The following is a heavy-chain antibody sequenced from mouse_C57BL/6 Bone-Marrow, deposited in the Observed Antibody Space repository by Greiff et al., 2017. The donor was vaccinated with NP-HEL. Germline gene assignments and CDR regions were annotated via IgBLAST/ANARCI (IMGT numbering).Heavy chain of an antibody. Sequence: EVKLVESGGGLVQPKGSLKLSCAASGFSFNTYAMNWVRQAPGKGLEWVARIRSKSNHYATYYADSVKDRFTISRDESESMLYLQMNNLKTEDTAMYYCGGDYDVFHYYAMDYWGQGTSVTVSS. V-gene: IGHV10-1*01. J-gene: IGHJ4*01. CDR2: IRSKSNHYAT. CDR3: GGDYDVFHYYAMDY. CDR1: GFSFNTYA. D-gene: IGHD2-4*01.